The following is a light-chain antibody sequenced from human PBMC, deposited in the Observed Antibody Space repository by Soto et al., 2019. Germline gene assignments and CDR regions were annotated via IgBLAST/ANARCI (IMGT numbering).Light chain of an antibody. Sequence: QSALTQPASVSGSPGQSITITCTGTSSDVGSYNLVSWYQQHPGKAPKLMIYEVSKRPSGVSNRFSGSKSGNTASLTISGLQAEDEAYYYCCSYAGSSTFAVFGGGTKLTVL. CDR2: EVS. J-gene: IGLJ2*01. V-gene: IGLV2-23*02. CDR1: SSDVGSYNL. CDR3: CSYAGSSTFAV.